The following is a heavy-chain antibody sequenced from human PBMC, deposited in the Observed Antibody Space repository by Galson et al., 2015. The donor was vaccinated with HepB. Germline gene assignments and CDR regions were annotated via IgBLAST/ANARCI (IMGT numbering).Heavy chain of an antibody. J-gene: IGHJ4*02. CDR2: ISAYNGNT. CDR1: GYTFTSYG. D-gene: IGHD2-2*02. CDR3: ATYCSSTSCYIGLDY. Sequence: SVKVSCKASGYTFTSYGISWVRQAPGQGLEWMGWISAYNGNTNYAQKLQGRVTMTTDTSTSTAYMELRSLRSDDTAVYYCATYCSSTSCYIGLDYWGQGTLVTVSS. V-gene: IGHV1-18*01.